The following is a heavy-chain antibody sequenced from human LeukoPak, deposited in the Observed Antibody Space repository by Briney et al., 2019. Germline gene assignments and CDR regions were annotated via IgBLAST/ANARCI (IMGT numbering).Heavy chain of an antibody. CDR3: ARESPACGEDCYFDY. CDR1: GFTFGSYA. J-gene: IGHJ4*02. D-gene: IGHD2-21*02. CDR2: ISYDGTNK. Sequence: GRSLRLPCAASGFTFGSYAMHWVRQAPGRGLEWVAGISYDGTNKYYADSVKGRFTISRDNSKNTLYLQMNSLSTDDTAVYYCARESPACGEDCYFDYWGQGTLVTVSS. V-gene: IGHV3-30-3*01.